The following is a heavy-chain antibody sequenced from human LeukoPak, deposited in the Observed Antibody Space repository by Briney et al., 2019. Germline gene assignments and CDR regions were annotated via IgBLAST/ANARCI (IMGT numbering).Heavy chain of an antibody. V-gene: IGHV4-34*01. Sequence: SETLSLTCAVYGGSFSGYYWSWIRQPPGKGLEWIGEINHSGSTNYNPSLKSRVTISVDTSKNQFSLKLSSVTAADTAVYYCARQTYDSSGYYYDYYYYYYMDVWGKGTTVTISS. D-gene: IGHD3-22*01. CDR2: INHSGST. CDR1: GGSFSGYY. CDR3: ARQTYDSSGYYYDYYYYYYMDV. J-gene: IGHJ6*03.